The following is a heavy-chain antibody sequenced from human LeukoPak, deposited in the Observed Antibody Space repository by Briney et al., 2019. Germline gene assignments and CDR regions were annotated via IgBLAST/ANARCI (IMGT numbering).Heavy chain of an antibody. D-gene: IGHD6-19*01. V-gene: IGHV1-8*01. CDR3: ARRSQAGGTGIGY. Sequence: RAPVKVSCKASGYTFTSYDINWVRQATGQGLEWMGWMNPNSGNTGSAQKFQGRLTMTRNTSISTAYMELSSLRSEDTAVYYCARRSQAGGTGIGYWGQGTLVTVSS. CDR2: MNPNSGNT. CDR1: GYTFTSYD. J-gene: IGHJ4*02.